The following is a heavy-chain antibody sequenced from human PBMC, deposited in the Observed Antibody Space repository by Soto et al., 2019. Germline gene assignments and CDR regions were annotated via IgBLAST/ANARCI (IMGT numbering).Heavy chain of an antibody. CDR3: AKEGQSSAGSRGAES. J-gene: IGHJ5*02. CDR2: ISASGGTK. V-gene: IGHV3-23*01. CDR1: GFTFSDYA. Sequence: EVQLLESGGDLVQPGGSLRVSCAASGFTFSDYAMSWVRQAPGKGLEWVSSISASGGTKYYADSLKGRFTISRDNSKNTLFLEMTSLRAEGTAVFYCAKEGQSSAGSRGAESWGQGTLVTVSS. D-gene: IGHD6-13*01.